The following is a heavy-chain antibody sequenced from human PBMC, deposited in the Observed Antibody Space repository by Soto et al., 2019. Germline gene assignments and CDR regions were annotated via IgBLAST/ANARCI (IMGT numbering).Heavy chain of an antibody. CDR1: GFIFSNAW. D-gene: IGHD3-16*01. CDR3: ATGATMITGLDY. Sequence: EVQLVESGGGLVKPEESLRLSCVGSGFIFSNAWMNWVRQAPGKGLEWVGRIKSRPDGGTIDYAAPVKGRFTISRDDSKNVVYLQMNSLKTEDTAVYYCATGATMITGLDYWGQGTLVTVPS. V-gene: IGHV3-15*07. CDR2: IKSRPDGGTI. J-gene: IGHJ4*02.